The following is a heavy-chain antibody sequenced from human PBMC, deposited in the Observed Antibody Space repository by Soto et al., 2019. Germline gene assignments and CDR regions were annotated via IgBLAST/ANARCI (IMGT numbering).Heavy chain of an antibody. CDR2: ISYDGSNK. CDR1: GFTFSSYA. V-gene: IGHV3-30-3*01. Sequence: QVQLVESGGGVVQPGRSLRLSCAASGFTFSSYAMHWVRQAPGKGLEWVAVISYDGSNKYYADSVKGRFTISRDNSKNTLYLQMNSLRAEDRAVYYCARDAEGDIVLVPAAPLLDYYYGMDVWGQGTTVTVSS. CDR3: ARDAEGDIVLVPAAPLLDYYYGMDV. D-gene: IGHD2-2*01. J-gene: IGHJ6*02.